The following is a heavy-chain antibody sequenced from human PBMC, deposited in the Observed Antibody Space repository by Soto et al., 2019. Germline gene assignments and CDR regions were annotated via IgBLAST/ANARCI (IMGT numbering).Heavy chain of an antibody. D-gene: IGHD1-1*01. CDR3: ARRPRVRAFDP. J-gene: IGHJ5*02. V-gene: IGHV4-34*01. CDR1: GGSFSGYY. CDR2: INHSGST. Sequence: SETLSLTCAVYGGSFSGYYWSWIRQPPGKGLEWIGEINHSGSTNYNPSLKSRVTISVDTSKNQFSLKLSSVTAADTAVYYCARRPRVRAFDPWGQGTLVTVSS.